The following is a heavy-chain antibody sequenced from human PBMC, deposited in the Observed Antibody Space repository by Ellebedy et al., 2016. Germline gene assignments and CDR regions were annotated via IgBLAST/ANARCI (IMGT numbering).Heavy chain of an antibody. CDR2: MNPNSGHT. CDR1: GYTFTSYD. V-gene: IGHV1-8*01. CDR3: ARGLWDDFWSGYGKNWFNP. D-gene: IGHD3-3*01. J-gene: IGHJ5*02. Sequence: ASVKVSCXASGYTFTSYDINWVRQATGQGLEWMGWMNPNSGHTAYAQKFLGRVSMTRNISISTAYLELSSLRSDDTALYYCARGLWDDFWSGYGKNWFNPWGQGTLVTASS.